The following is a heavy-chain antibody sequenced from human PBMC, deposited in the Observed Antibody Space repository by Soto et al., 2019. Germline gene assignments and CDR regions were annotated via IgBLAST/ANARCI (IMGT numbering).Heavy chain of an antibody. V-gene: IGHV4-34*01. CDR2: INHSGST. Sequence: PSETLSLTCAVYGGSFSGYYWSWIRQPPGKGLGWIGEINHSGSTNYNPSLKSRVTISVDTSKNQFSLKLSSVTAADTAVYYCAGPYYYDSSGPTEFDVPSTNYYYYYGMDVWGQGTTVTVSS. CDR1: GGSFSGYY. D-gene: IGHD3-22*01. CDR3: AGPYYYDSSGPTEFDVPSTNYYYYYGMDV. J-gene: IGHJ6*02.